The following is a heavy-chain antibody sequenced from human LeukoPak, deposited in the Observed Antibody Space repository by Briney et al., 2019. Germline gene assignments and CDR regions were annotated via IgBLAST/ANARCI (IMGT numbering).Heavy chain of an antibody. V-gene: IGHV4-39*01. D-gene: IGHD6-13*01. J-gene: IGHJ4*02. CDR2: IYYSGSS. CDR1: GCFISSNSYY. Sequence: PSETLSLTCTVSGCFISSNSYYWGWIRQPPGKGLEWIGSIYYSGSSYYNPSLKSRVTISVDTSKNQFSLKLSSVTAADTAVYYCARQAPTSSSWYVAAQRGRYYFDYWGQGTLVTVSS. CDR3: ARQAPTSSSWYVAAQRGRYYFDY.